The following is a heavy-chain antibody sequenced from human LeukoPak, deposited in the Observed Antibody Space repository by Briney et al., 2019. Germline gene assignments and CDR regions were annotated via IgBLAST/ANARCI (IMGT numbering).Heavy chain of an antibody. D-gene: IGHD2-2*01. Sequence: ASVKVSCKASGYTFTSYGISWVRQAPGQGLEWMGWISAYNGNTNYAQKLQGRVTMTPDTSTSTAYMELRSLRSDDTALYYCARTYCSSTSCYWVFDYWGQGTLVTVSS. CDR1: GYTFTSYG. J-gene: IGHJ4*02. CDR3: ARTYCSSTSCYWVFDY. CDR2: ISAYNGNT. V-gene: IGHV1-18*04.